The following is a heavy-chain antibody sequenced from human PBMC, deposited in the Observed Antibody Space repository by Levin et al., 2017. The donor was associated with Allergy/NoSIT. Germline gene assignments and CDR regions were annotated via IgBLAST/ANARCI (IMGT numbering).Heavy chain of an antibody. D-gene: IGHD2-2*02. CDR1: GFTFTTYW. V-gene: IGHV3-7*01. J-gene: IGHJ4*02. CDR3: ARRQYTFAY. Sequence: GGSLRLSCAASGFTFTTYWMSWVRQAPGKGLEWVAKIKQDGSEEYYVDSVKGRFTISRDNAKNSLYLQMNSLRAEDTAVYYCARRQYTFAYWGQGTLVTVSS. CDR2: IKQDGSEE.